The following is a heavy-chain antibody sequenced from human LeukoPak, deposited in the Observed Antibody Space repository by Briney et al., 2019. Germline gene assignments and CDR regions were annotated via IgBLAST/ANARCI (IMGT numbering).Heavy chain of an antibody. J-gene: IGHJ4*02. V-gene: IGHV4-39*01. CDR1: GASISSSSYY. D-gene: IGHD1-7*01. CDR2: FYYGGTT. CDR3: ASGERKGTFDY. Sequence: SETLSLTCTASGASISSSSYYWAWIRQPPGKGLEWIGSFYYGGTTYYNPSLKSRVTVSVDTSKNQFTLRLSSVTAPDTAVFYCASGERKGTFDYWGQGTLVTVSS.